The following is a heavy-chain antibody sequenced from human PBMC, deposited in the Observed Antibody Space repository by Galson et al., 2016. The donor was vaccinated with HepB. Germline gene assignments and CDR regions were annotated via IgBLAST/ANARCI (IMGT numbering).Heavy chain of an antibody. CDR3: ARFCSGGDCYEDAFNV. Sequence: SLRLSCAGSGFRFENYVMHWVRQALGKALEWVSSISSNSYYINYGDSVKGRFTISRDNAKNSLHLQMNSLTAEDTAVYYCARFCSGGDCYEDAFNVWGQGTMVTVSS. CDR2: ISSNSYYI. CDR1: GFRFENYV. J-gene: IGHJ3*01. V-gene: IGHV3-21*01. D-gene: IGHD2-21*02.